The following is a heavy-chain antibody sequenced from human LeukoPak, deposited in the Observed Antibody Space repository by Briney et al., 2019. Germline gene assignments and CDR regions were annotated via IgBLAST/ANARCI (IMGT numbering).Heavy chain of an antibody. CDR1: GGSISSSSYY. CDR3: ASGDYYDSSGLSFDY. Sequence: SETLSLTCTVSGGSISSSSYYWGWIRQPPGKGLEWIGYIYYSGSTNYNPSLKSRVTISVDTSKNQFSLKLSSVTAADTAVYYCASGDYYDSSGLSFDYWGQGTLVTVSS. D-gene: IGHD3-22*01. CDR2: IYYSGST. J-gene: IGHJ4*02. V-gene: IGHV4-61*05.